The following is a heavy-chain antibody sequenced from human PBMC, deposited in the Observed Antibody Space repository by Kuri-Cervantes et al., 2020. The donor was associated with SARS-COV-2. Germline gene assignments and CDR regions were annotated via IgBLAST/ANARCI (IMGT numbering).Heavy chain of an antibody. J-gene: IGHJ6*02. Sequence: GGSLRLSCAASGSTFNTYGIHWVRQAPGKGLEWVAVISFNGGDKYYSDSVKGRFTISRDNFNNMLYLQMNDLRAEDTAVYYCARDLQYRGQYYYYGLDVWGQGATVTVSS. V-gene: IGHV3-30*03. CDR3: ARDLQYRGQYYYYGLDV. CDR1: GSTFNTYG. D-gene: IGHD3-16*01. CDR2: ISFNGGDK.